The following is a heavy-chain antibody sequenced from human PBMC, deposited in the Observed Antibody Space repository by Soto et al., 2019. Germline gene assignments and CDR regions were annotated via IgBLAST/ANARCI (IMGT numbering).Heavy chain of an antibody. Sequence: GGSLRLSCAASEFTFISYDMPGAPQATGKGLEGVSAIGTAGDPYYPGSVKGRFTISRENAKNSLYLQMNSLRAGDTAVYYCARGRMRFSGAFDIWGQGTMVTVSS. CDR3: ARGRMRFSGAFDI. CDR2: IGTAGDP. D-gene: IGHD3-10*01. CDR1: EFTFISYD. J-gene: IGHJ3*02. V-gene: IGHV3-13*05.